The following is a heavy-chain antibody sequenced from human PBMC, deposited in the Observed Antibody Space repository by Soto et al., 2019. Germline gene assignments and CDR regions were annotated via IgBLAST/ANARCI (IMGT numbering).Heavy chain of an antibody. CDR1: GFTVNSNN. CDR3: ANTSKLWREFDP. CDR2: VYSGGST. J-gene: IGHJ5*02. V-gene: IGHV3-53*04. Sequence: VQLEESGGGLVQPGGSLRLSCAASGFTVNSNNMVWVRQVPGRGLDWVAVVYSGGSTYYGDSVKGRFTISRDIAKNTMYLQMNNLRREDTAVYYCANTSKLWREFDPWGHGTLVTVSS. D-gene: IGHD2-21*01.